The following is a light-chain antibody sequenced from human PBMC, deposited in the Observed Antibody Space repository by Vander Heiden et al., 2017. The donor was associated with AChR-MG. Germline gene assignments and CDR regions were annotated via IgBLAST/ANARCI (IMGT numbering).Light chain of an antibody. J-gene: IGKJ3*01. CDR3: QQYNDWPRT. V-gene: IGKV3-15*01. Sequence: EIVMTPSPATPSVSPGERATLSSRSSQTGSSNVAWYQQKPGQTPRLLIDGASARAAGSPARFSRSGSGREFTLTISSLQSEDFAVDYWQQYNDWPRTFGPGTKVDIK. CDR1: QTGSSN. CDR2: GAS.